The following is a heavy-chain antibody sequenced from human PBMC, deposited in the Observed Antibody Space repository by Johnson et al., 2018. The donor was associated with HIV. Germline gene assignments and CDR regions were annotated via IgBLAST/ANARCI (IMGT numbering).Heavy chain of an antibody. CDR1: GFTVSSNY. V-gene: IGHV3-53*01. CDR3: AKKRGVVVVPAAMHALDI. CDR2: IYSGGST. Sequence: VQLVESGGGLIQPGGSLRLSCAASGFTVSSNYMSWVRQAPGKGLEWVSVIYSGGSTYYADSVKGRFTISRDNSKNTLYLQMNSLRAEDTAVYYCAKKRGVVVVPAAMHALDIWGQGTMVTVSS. J-gene: IGHJ3*02. D-gene: IGHD2-2*01.